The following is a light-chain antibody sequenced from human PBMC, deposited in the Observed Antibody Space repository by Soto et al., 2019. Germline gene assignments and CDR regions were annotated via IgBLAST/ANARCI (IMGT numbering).Light chain of an antibody. J-gene: IGKJ1*01. V-gene: IGKV3-20*01. CDR1: QSVSSSY. Sequence: EIVLTQSPGTLSLSPGERATLSCRASQSVSSSYLAWYQQKPGQAPRLLIYGASSRATGIPDRFSGSGSGTDFTLTISRLEPEDFAVYYCQQYCSSPQFGQGTKVEIK. CDR2: GAS. CDR3: QQYCSSPQ.